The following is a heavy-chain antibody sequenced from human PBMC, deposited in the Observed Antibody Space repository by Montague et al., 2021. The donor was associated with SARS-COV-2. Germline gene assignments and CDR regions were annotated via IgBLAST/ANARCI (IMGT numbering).Heavy chain of an antibody. D-gene: IGHD5-24*01. Sequence: ETLSLTCAVYGGSFSGYYWSWIRQPPGKGLEWIGEINHGGSTNYNPSXXSRVTISVDTSKNQFSLKLSSVTAADTAVYYCARGSKKISKRWLQFDDAFDIWGQGTMVTVSS. CDR3: ARGSKKISKRWLQFDDAFDI. V-gene: IGHV4-34*01. CDR2: INHGGST. J-gene: IGHJ3*02. CDR1: GGSFSGYY.